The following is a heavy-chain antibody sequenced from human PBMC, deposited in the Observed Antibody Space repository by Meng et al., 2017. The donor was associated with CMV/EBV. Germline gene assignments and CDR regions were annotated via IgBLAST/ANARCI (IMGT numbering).Heavy chain of an antibody. V-gene: IGHV1-2*02. CDR3: AAGGNIVVVPAATMGESEYFQH. J-gene: IGHJ1*01. CDR1: GYTFTGYY. D-gene: IGHD2-2*01. CDR2: INPNSGGT. Sequence: ASVKVSCKASGYTFTGYYMHWVRQAPGQGLEWMGWINPNSGGTNYAQKFQGRVTMTRDTSISTAYMELSRLRSEDTAVYYCAAGGNIVVVPAATMGESEYFQHWGQGTLVTVSS.